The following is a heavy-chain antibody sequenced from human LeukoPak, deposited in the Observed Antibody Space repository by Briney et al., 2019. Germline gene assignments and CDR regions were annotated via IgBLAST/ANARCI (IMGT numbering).Heavy chain of an antibody. J-gene: IGHJ3*02. D-gene: IGHD3-3*01. Sequence: ASVKVSCKASGYTFTGYYMHWVRQAPGQGLEWMGWINPNSGGTNYAQKFQGRVTMTRDTSISTAYMELSRLRSDDTAVYYCARGGYYDFWSNPHDAFDIWGQGTMVTVSS. CDR3: ARGGYYDFWSNPHDAFDI. CDR1: GYTFTGYY. CDR2: INPNSGGT. V-gene: IGHV1-2*02.